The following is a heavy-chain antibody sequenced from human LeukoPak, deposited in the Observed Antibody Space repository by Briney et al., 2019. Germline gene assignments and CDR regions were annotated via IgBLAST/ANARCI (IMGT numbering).Heavy chain of an antibody. CDR2: ISYVGSNK. CDR1: GFTFSSYA. Sequence: GRSLILSCAASGFTFSSYAMHWVRQVPGKGLELVSVISYVGSNKYYADSVKGRFTISRDNSKNTLYLQMNSLRAEDTAVYYCARDGNIGYCSSTSCYGYFDYWGQGTLVTVSS. J-gene: IGHJ4*02. CDR3: ARDGNIGYCSSTSCYGYFDY. V-gene: IGHV3-30*04. D-gene: IGHD2-2*01.